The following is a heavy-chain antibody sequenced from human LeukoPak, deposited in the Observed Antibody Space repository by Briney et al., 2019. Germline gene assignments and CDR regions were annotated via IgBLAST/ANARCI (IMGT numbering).Heavy chain of an antibody. Sequence: ASVKVSCKASGYTFTGYYIHWVRQAPGPGLEWMGWIDPNSGGTNYAQKFQGRVTMPRDTSVTTAYMELSGLRSDDTAIYYCARGKLAAPGRTGYNWFDPWGQGTLVTVSS. CDR1: GYTFTGYY. CDR3: ARGKLAAPGRTGYNWFDP. V-gene: IGHV1-2*02. D-gene: IGHD6-13*01. J-gene: IGHJ5*02. CDR2: IDPNSGGT.